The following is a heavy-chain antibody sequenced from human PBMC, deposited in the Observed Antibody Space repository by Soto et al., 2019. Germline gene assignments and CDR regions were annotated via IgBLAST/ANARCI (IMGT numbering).Heavy chain of an antibody. D-gene: IGHD6-13*01. CDR3: GRVASSSSWTPDY. Sequence: EVQLVESGGGLVKPGGSLRLSCAASGFTFSSYSMNWVRQVPGKGLEWVSSLTSTSSYTYYADSVKGRFTISRDNAKNSLFLQMNSLRAEDTAVYNCGRVASSSSWTPDYLGQGTLVTVSS. CDR2: LTSTSSYT. CDR1: GFTFSSYS. V-gene: IGHV3-21*02. J-gene: IGHJ4*02.